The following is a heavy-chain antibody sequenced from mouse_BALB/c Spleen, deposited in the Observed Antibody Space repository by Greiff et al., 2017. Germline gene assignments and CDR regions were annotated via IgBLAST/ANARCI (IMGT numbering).Heavy chain of an antibody. D-gene: IGHD2-3*01. V-gene: IGHV1-80*01. CDR2: IYPGDGDT. J-gene: IGHJ4*01. Sequence: VKLVESGAELVRPGSSVKISCKASGYSFSSYWMNWVKQRPGQGLEWIGQIYPGDGDTNYNGKFKGKATLTADKSSSTAYMQLSSLTSEDSAVYFCARSGYDGYSYYYAMDYWGQGTSVTVSS. CDR1: GYSFSSYW. CDR3: ARSGYDGYSYYYAMDY.